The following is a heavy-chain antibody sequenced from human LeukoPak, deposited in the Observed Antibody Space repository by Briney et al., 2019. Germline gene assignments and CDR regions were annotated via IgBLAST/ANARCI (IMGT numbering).Heavy chain of an antibody. V-gene: IGHV4-34*01. J-gene: IGHJ4*02. D-gene: IGHD6-19*01. Sequence: SETLSLTCTVSGGSISTYYWNWIRQPPGKGLEWIGEINHSGSTNYNPSLKSRVTISVDTSKNQFSLKLSSVTAADTAVYYCARGDSSGWSYRGQGTLVTVSS. CDR1: GGSISTYY. CDR3: ARGDSSGWSY. CDR2: INHSGST.